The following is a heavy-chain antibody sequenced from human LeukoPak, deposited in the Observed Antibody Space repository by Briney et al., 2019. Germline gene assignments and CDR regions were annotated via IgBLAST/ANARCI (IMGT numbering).Heavy chain of an antibody. CDR3: AREADFNGSGRGDS. J-gene: IGHJ4*02. Sequence: GASARVSCTTSGYTFTRFYVHWVRQAPGHGLEWMGGINPNTGGTNFAQKFQGRVTMTTDTSITTAYMDLRSLTSDDTAGYYCAREADFNGSGRGDSWGQGTLVIVSS. CDR2: INPNTGGT. V-gene: IGHV1-2*02. CDR1: GYTFTRFY. D-gene: IGHD3-10*01.